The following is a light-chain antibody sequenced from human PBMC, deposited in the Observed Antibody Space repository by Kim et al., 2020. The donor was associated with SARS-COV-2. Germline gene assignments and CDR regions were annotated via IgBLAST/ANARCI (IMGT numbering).Light chain of an antibody. J-gene: IGKJ1*01. CDR3: HQYVGSPWT. Sequence: EIVLMQSPGTLSLSPGERATLSCRASQSVTSNYLAWYQHKPGQAPRLLIYGASSRATGIPDRFSGSGSGTDFTLTITRLEPEDFAVYYCHQYVGSPWTFGQGTKVDIK. CDR1: QSVTSNY. V-gene: IGKV3-20*01. CDR2: GAS.